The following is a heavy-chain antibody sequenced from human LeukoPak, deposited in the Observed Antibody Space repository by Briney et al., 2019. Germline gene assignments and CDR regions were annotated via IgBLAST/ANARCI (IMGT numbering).Heavy chain of an antibody. Sequence: GRSLRLSCAASGFSFSSYGIHWVRQAPGKGLEWGAVISYDESYKYYADSVKGRFTISRDNSKNTLYLQMNSLRAEDTAVYYCAKDGLTGVNYYYGMDVWGKGTTVTVSS. J-gene: IGHJ6*04. D-gene: IGHD7-27*01. CDR1: GFSFSSYG. CDR3: AKDGLTGVNYYYGMDV. V-gene: IGHV3-30*18. CDR2: ISYDESYK.